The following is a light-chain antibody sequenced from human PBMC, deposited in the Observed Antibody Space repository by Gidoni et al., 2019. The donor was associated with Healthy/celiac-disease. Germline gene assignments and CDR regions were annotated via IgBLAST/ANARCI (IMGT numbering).Light chain of an antibody. CDR3: QQSYSTPYT. CDR2: AAS. Sequence: DIQMNQSPSSLSASVGDRVTITCRASQSISSYLNWYQQKPGKAPKPLIYAASSLQSGVPSRFSGSGSGTDFTLTISSLQPEDFATYYCQQSYSTPYTFGQGTKLEIK. J-gene: IGKJ2*01. V-gene: IGKV1-39*01. CDR1: QSISSY.